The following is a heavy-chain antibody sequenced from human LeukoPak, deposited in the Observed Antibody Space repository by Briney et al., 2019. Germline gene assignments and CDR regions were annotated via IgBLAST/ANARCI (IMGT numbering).Heavy chain of an antibody. V-gene: IGHV3-21*05. Sequence: PGRSLRLSCAASGFTFSSYAMHWVRQAPGKGLEWVSYISSSSSYTNYADSVKGRFTISRDNAKNSLYLQMNSLRAEDTAVYYCARDYGHWFDPWGQGTLVTVSS. J-gene: IGHJ5*02. CDR2: ISSSSSYT. D-gene: IGHD3-10*01. CDR1: GFTFSSYA. CDR3: ARDYGHWFDP.